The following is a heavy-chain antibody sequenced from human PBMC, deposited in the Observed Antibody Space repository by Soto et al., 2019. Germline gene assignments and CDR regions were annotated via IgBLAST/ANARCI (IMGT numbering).Heavy chain of an antibody. CDR3: AKATATSGGAFEI. CDR1: GFICSSYD. J-gene: IGHJ3*02. CDR2: ILVGGSP. V-gene: IGHV3-23*01. D-gene: IGHD1-1*01. Sequence: GSLRLSCAVSGFICSSYDMSWVRQAPGKGLEWVSTILVGGSPHYEDSVKGRFTISRDTSKNTVYLQMNSLTAGDTAVYYCAKATATSGGAFEIYGQGAMVTVSS.